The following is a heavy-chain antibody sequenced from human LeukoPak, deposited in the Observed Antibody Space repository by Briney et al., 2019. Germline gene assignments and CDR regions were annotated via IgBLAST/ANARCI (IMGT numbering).Heavy chain of an antibody. CDR3: ARDITIFGVIINFDY. CDR1: GLTFSSYS. J-gene: IGHJ4*02. CDR2: ISSSGKTT. Sequence: GGSLRLSCAASGLTFSSYSMNWVRQAPGKGLEWVSYISSSGKTTYYVDSVKGRFTISRDNAKNSLYLQMNSLRDEDTAVYYCARDITIFGVIINFDYWGRGTLVTVSS. V-gene: IGHV3-48*02. D-gene: IGHD3-3*01.